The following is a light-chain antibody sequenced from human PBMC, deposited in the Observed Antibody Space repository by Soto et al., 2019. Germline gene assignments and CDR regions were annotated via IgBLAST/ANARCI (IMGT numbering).Light chain of an antibody. V-gene: IGLV2-23*01. Sequence: QSALTQPASVSGSPGQSITISCTGTSSDVGSYKLVAWYQQHPGKAPKLMIYEGSKRPSGVSNRFSGSKSGNTASLTISGLQAEDEADYYCCSHAGSRVFGGGTKLTVL. CDR2: EGS. J-gene: IGLJ2*01. CDR3: CSHAGSRV. CDR1: SSDVGSYKL.